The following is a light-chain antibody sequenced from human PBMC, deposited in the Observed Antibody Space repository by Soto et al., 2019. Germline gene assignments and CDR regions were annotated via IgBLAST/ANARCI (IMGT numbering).Light chain of an antibody. CDR2: AAS. CDR3: QQYNSYTWT. Sequence: DIQMTQSPSTLSGSVGDRVTITWRASQTISSWLAWYQQKPGKAPKLLIYAASSLQSGVPSRFSGSGSGTDFTLTISSLQPDDFATYYCQQYNSYTWTFGQGTKV. CDR1: QTISSW. V-gene: IGKV1-5*01. J-gene: IGKJ1*01.